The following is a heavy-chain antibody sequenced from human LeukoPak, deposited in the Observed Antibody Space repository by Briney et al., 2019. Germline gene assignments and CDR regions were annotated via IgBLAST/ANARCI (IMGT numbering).Heavy chain of an antibody. D-gene: IGHD3-10*01. J-gene: IGHJ6*03. CDR3: ARVWGGEEGSGSYWGFYYYYYMDV. CDR2: IKQDGSEK. CDR1: GFTFSSYW. Sequence: GGSLRLSCAASGFTFSSYWMSWVRQAPGKGLEWVANIKQDGSEKYYVDSVKGRFTISRDNAKNSLYLQMNSLRAEDTAVYYCARVWGGEEGSGSYWGFYYYYYMDVWGKGTTVTVSS. V-gene: IGHV3-7*01.